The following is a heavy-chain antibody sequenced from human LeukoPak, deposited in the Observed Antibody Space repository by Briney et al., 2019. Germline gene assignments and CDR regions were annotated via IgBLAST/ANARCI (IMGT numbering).Heavy chain of an antibody. CDR3: ARDGATTFSAFDI. D-gene: IGHD3-16*01. J-gene: IGHJ3*02. Sequence: GGSLRLSCPASGFTSSIYEMNWVRQAPGKALERVSYISSSGSTIYYADSVKGRFTISRDNAKNSLYLQMNSLRAEDTAVYYCARDGATTFSAFDIWGQGTMVTVSS. CDR1: GFTSSIYE. CDR2: ISSSGSTI. V-gene: IGHV3-48*03.